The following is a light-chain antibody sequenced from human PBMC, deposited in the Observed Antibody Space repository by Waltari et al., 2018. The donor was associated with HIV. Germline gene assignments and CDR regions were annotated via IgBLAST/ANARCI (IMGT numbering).Light chain of an antibody. V-gene: IGKV3-15*01. J-gene: IGKJ2*01. CDR2: GAS. CDR3: QQYNNWPLMYT. CDR1: QSVSNN. Sequence: EIVLTQSPATLSLSPGERATLSCGASQSVSNNYLAWYQQKPGQAPRLLIYGASTRATGIPARFSGSGSETDFTLTVSSLQSEDSAVYYCQQYNNWPLMYTFGQGTKLDIK.